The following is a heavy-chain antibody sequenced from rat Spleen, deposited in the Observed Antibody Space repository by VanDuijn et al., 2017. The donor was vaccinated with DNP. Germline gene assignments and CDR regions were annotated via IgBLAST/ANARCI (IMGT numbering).Heavy chain of an antibody. V-gene: IGHV5S10*01. CDR3: ATFEGRDA. J-gene: IGHJ4*01. CDR1: GFTFSDYN. D-gene: IGHD1-11*01. CDR2: IIYDGSRT. Sequence: EVQLVESGGGLVQPGRSLKLSCAASGFTFSDYNMAWVRQAPKKGLEWVAIIIYDGSRTYYRDSVKGRFTISRDNAKSTLYLQMDSLRSEDTATYYCATFEGRDAWGQGTSVTVSS.